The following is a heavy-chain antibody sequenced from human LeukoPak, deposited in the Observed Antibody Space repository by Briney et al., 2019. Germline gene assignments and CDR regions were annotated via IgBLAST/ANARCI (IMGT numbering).Heavy chain of an antibody. CDR1: GGSFSGYY. J-gene: IGHJ5*02. CDR3: ARDSGTTGEVKFDP. CDR2: INHSGST. D-gene: IGHD3-10*01. V-gene: IGHV4-34*01. Sequence: SETLSLTCAVYGGSFSGYYWSWIRQPPGKGLEWIGEINHSGSTNYNPSLKSRVTISVDTSKNQFSLKLMSATAADTAVYYCARDSGTTGEVKFDPWGQGTLVTVSS.